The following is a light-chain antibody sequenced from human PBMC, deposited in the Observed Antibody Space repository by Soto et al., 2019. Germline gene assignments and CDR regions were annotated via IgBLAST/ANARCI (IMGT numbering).Light chain of an antibody. V-gene: IGLV2-8*01. J-gene: IGLJ1*01. Sequence: QSVLTQPPSASGSLGQSVTISCTGTRSDVGGYDYVSWYQQHPGKGPKVLIYEVNKRLSGVPDRFSGSKSGNTASLTVSGLQPEDEADYYCSSYVDTNSFIFGTGTKVTVL. CDR3: SSYVDTNSFI. CDR2: EVN. CDR1: RSDVGGYDY.